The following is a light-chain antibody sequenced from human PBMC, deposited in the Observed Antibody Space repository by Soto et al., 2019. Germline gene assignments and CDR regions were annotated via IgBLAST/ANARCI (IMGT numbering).Light chain of an antibody. CDR3: SSYTSSSTLYV. CDR1: SSDVGGYNY. J-gene: IGLJ1*01. CDR2: VVS. Sequence: QSALTQPASVSGSPGQSITISCTGTSSDVGGYNYVSWYQQNPGKAPKLMIYVVSNRPSGVSTRFSGSKSGNTASLTISGLQAEDEADYYCSSYTSSSTLYVFGTGTKVTVL. V-gene: IGLV2-14*01.